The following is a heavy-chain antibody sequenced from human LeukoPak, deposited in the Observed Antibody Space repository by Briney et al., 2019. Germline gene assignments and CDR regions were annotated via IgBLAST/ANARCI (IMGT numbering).Heavy chain of an antibody. Sequence: GGSLRLSCAASGFTFSGYNLTWVRQAPGKGLEWVSYISTSSSTIYYADSVKGRFTISRDNAKNSLFLQVDSLRGEDTAVYYCATSGTYAYFDYWGQGTLVTVSS. J-gene: IGHJ4*02. CDR2: ISTSSSTI. CDR3: ATSGTYAYFDY. CDR1: GFTFSGYN. V-gene: IGHV3-48*01. D-gene: IGHD1-26*01.